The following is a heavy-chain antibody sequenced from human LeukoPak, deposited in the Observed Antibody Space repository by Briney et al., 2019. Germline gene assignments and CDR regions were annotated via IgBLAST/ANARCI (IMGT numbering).Heavy chain of an antibody. Sequence: ESGGSLRLSCAASGFTFSSYAMHWVRQAPGKGLEWVAVISYDGSNKYYADSVKGRFTISRDNSKNTLYLQMNSLRAEDTAVYYCARETRAFDIWGQGTMVTVSS. CDR3: ARETRAFDI. CDR2: ISYDGSNK. V-gene: IGHV3-30-3*01. J-gene: IGHJ3*02. CDR1: GFTFSSYA.